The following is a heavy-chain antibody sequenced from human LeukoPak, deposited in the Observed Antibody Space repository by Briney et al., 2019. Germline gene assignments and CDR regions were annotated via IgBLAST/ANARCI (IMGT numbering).Heavy chain of an antibody. CDR2: ISWNSGSI. CDR3: AKDRDYSSSGASVDY. Sequence: PGGSLRLSCAASGFIFDDYAMHWVRQAPGKGLEGVSGISWNSGSIGCADSVKGRFTISRDNAKNSLYLQMNSLRAEDTALYYCAKDRDYSSSGASVDYWGQGTLVTVSS. D-gene: IGHD6-6*01. CDR1: GFIFDDYA. V-gene: IGHV3-9*01. J-gene: IGHJ4*02.